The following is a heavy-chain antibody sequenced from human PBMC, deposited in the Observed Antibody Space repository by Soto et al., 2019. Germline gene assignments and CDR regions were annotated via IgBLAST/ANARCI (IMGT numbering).Heavy chain of an antibody. CDR1: GFTFSSYG. J-gene: IGHJ4*02. CDR3: AKLISYGDYDIFDY. CDR2: ISYDGSNK. D-gene: IGHD4-17*01. V-gene: IGHV3-30*18. Sequence: GGSLRLSCAASGFTFSSYGMHWVRQAPGKGLEWVAVISYDGSNKYYADSVKGRFTISRDNSKNTLYLQMNSLRAEDTAVYYCAKLISYGDYDIFDYWGQGTLVTVSS.